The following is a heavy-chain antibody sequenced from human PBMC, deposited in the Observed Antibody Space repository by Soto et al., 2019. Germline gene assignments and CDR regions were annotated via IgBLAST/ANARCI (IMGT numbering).Heavy chain of an antibody. Sequence: PSEPLSLTCAVYGGSFSGYYWSWIRQPPGKGLEWIGEINHSGSTNYNPSLKSRVTISVDTSKNQFSLKLSSVTAADTAVYYCARGVLRYFNLDPWGQGTLVTVSS. CDR3: ARGVLRYFNLDP. J-gene: IGHJ5*02. CDR2: INHSGST. CDR1: GGSFSGYY. V-gene: IGHV4-34*01. D-gene: IGHD3-9*01.